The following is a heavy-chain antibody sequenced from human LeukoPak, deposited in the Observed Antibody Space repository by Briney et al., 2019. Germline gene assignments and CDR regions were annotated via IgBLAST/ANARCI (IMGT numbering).Heavy chain of an antibody. CDR2: IITILGIA. CDR3: ANIAGYCSTTSCYTYFQH. D-gene: IGHD2-2*02. Sequence: SVKVSCKASGGTFSSYTISWVRQAPGQGLEWMGRIITILGIANYAQKFQGRVTITADKSTSTAYMELSSLRSEDTAVYYCANIAGYCSTTSCYTYFQHWGQGTLVTVSS. J-gene: IGHJ1*01. V-gene: IGHV1-69*02. CDR1: GGTFSSYT.